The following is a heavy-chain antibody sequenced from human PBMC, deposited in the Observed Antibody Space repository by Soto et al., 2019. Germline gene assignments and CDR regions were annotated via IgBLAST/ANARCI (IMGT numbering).Heavy chain of an antibody. Sequence: QVQLVESGGGVVQPGRSLRLSCVASGFTFSSYGMHWVRQAPGKGLEWVAVIWYDGSNKYYADSVKGRFTISRDNSKNMVYLHMNSLSAEDTAVYYCAKDPYGSAHYGMPVWGQGTPVTVSS. CDR3: AKDPYGSAHYGMPV. CDR1: GFTFSSYG. J-gene: IGHJ6*02. D-gene: IGHD3-10*01. CDR2: IWYDGSNK. V-gene: IGHV3-33*06.